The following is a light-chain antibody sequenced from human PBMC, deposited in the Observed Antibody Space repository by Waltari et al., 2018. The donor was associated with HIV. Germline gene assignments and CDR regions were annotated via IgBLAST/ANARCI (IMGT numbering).Light chain of an antibody. CDR2: GNT. CDR3: QSYDNTVNGWV. Sequence: QSVLTQPPSVSGAPGQNVTVSCPGSSSNIGTTHDVHWYQFLPGEVPKLLIYGNTIRPAGVPGRFSGSSSGTSASLAITGLQPADEADYYCQSYDNTVNGWVFGGGTRVTV. J-gene: IGLJ3*02. V-gene: IGLV1-40*01. CDR1: SSNIGTTHD.